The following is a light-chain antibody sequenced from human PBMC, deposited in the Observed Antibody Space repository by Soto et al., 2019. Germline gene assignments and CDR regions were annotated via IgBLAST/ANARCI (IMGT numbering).Light chain of an antibody. J-gene: IGKJ5*01. CDR1: QGISTF. Sequence: DIQLTQSPSFLSASVGDRVTITCRASQGISTFLAWYQQKPGTAPKLLIYSASTLQSGVPSRFSGSGSGTEFTLTISSLQPEDFATYYCLQHNSYLWTFGQGTRLEIK. CDR3: LQHNSYLWT. CDR2: SAS. V-gene: IGKV1-9*01.